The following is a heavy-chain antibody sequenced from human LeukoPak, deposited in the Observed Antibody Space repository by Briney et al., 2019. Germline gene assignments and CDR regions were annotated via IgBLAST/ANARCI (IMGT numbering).Heavy chain of an antibody. D-gene: IGHD3-10*01. Sequence: SDTLSLTCVVSGYSISTSNWWGWIRQPPGKGLEWIGYIYYGGSTYYNPSLESRVTMSTDTSKKQFSLRLTSVTAEDTAVYYCAREYRGSRRSDAFDIWGQGTMVTVSS. CDR1: GYSISTSNW. CDR3: AREYRGSRRSDAFDI. CDR2: IYYGGST. J-gene: IGHJ3*02. V-gene: IGHV4-28*03.